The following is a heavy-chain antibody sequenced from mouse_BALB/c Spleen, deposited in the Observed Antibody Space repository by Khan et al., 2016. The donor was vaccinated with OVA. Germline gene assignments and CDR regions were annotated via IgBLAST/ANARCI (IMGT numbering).Heavy chain of an antibody. CDR3: ARVYGGDFDY. J-gene: IGHJ2*01. Sequence: EVQLQESGPGLVKPSQSLSLTCTVTGYSITSDYAWNWIRQFPGNKLEWMGYISYSGNTKYNPSLKSRISVTRDTSKNQIFLQLNSVTAEDTATYYCARVYGGDFDYWGHGTTLTVSS. D-gene: IGHD2-10*02. V-gene: IGHV3-2*02. CDR1: GYSITSDYA. CDR2: ISYSGNT.